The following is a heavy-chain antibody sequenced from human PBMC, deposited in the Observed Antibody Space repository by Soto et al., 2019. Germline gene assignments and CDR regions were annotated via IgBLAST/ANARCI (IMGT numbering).Heavy chain of an antibody. CDR2: IYYSGRT. J-gene: IGHJ5*02. D-gene: IGHD2-2*02. V-gene: IGHV4-59*01. CDR1: GGSISSYY. Sequence: SETLSLTCTVSGGSISSYYWSWIRQPTGKGLEWIGYIYYSGRTNYNPSLKSRVTISVDTSKNQFSLKLSSVTAADTAVYYCARGYCSSTICYIWDNWFDPWGQGTLVTVSS. CDR3: ARGYCSSTICYIWDNWFDP.